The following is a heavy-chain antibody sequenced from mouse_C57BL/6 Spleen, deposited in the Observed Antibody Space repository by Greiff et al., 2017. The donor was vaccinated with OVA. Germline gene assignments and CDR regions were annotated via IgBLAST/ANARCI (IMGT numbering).Heavy chain of an antibody. V-gene: IGHV1-81*01. CDR2: IYPRSGNT. D-gene: IGHD1-1*01. Sequence: VQLQQSGAELARPGASVKLSCKASGYTFTSYGISWVKQRTGQGLEWIGEIYPRSGNTYYNEKFKGKATLTADKSSSTAYMELRSLTSEDSAVYFCARSTLYGSSYEDAMDYWGQGTSVTVSS. CDR1: GYTFTSYG. J-gene: IGHJ4*01. CDR3: ARSTLYGSSYEDAMDY.